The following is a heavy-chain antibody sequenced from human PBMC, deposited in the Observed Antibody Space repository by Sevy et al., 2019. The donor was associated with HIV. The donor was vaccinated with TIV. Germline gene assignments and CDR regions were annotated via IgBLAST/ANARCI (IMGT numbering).Heavy chain of an antibody. CDR2: MNPNSGNT. D-gene: IGHD3-9*01. CDR1: GYTFTSYD. CDR3: ARAVLRYFDWFPDAFDI. Sequence: ASVKVCCKASGYTFTSYDINWVRQATGQGLEWMGWMNPNSGNTGYAQKFQGRVTMTRNTSISTAYMELSSLRSEDTAVYYCARAVLRYFDWFPDAFDIWGQGTMVTVSS. V-gene: IGHV1-8*01. J-gene: IGHJ3*02.